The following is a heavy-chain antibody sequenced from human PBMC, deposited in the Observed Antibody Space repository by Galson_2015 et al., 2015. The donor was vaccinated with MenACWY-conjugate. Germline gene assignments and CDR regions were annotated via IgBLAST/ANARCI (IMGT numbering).Heavy chain of an antibody. CDR3: AKDLGIAAAGTVY. V-gene: IGHV3-23*01. CDR1: GFAFSSLA. Sequence: SLRLSCAASGFAFSSLAMSWVRQAPGKGLEWVSSVSDGGGNTYYADSVKGRFTISRDNSKNTLYLQMNSLRAEDTALYYCAKDLGIAAAGTVYWGQSSLFPFSS. D-gene: IGHD6-13*01. CDR2: VSDGGGNT. J-gene: IGHJ1*01.